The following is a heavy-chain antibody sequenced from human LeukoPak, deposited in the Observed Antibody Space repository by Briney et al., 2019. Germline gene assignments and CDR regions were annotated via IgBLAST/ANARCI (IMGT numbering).Heavy chain of an antibody. Sequence: SETLSLTCTVSGGSISSSSYYWSWIRQPAGRGLEWIGRIYTSGSTNYNPSLKSPVTISVDTSKNQFSLKLSSVTAADTAVYYCAREDIVVVPAAIRSYYYYYMDVWGKGTTVTISS. D-gene: IGHD2-2*01. CDR1: GGSISSSSYY. J-gene: IGHJ6*03. CDR3: AREDIVVVPAAIRSYYYYYMDV. V-gene: IGHV4-61*02. CDR2: IYTSGST.